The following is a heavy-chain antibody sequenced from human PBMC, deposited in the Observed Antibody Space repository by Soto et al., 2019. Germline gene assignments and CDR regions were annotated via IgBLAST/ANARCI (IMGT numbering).Heavy chain of an antibody. CDR1: VGSISSSSYY. V-gene: IGHV4-39*01. CDR3: ARHPKPDGGNYMYYFDY. CDR2: IYYSGST. J-gene: IGHJ4*02. D-gene: IGHD4-4*01. Sequence: QLQLQESGPGLVKPSETLSLTCTVSVGSISSSSYYWGWIRQPPGKGLEWIGSIYYSGSTYYNPSLKSRVTISVDTSKNQFSPKLSSVTAADTAVYYCARHPKPDGGNYMYYFDYWGQGTLVTVSS.